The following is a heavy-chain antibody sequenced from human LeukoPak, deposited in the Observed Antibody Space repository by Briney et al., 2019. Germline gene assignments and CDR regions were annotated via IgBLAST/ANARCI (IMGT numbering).Heavy chain of an antibody. Sequence: GGSLRLSCAASGFSFSSYGMHWVRQAPGKGLEWVAFIRYDGSNKYYADSVKGRFTISRDNSKNPLYLQMNSLRAEDTAVYYCAKDAEAARPYFDYWGQGTLVTVSS. CDR2: IRYDGSNK. CDR3: AKDAEAARPYFDY. CDR1: GFSFSSYG. D-gene: IGHD6-6*01. J-gene: IGHJ4*02. V-gene: IGHV3-30*02.